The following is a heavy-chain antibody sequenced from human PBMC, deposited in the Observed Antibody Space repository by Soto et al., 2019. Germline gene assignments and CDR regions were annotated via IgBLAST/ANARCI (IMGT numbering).Heavy chain of an antibody. Sequence: PGGSLRLSCAASGFTFSSYAMSWVRQAPGKGLEWVSAISGSGGSTYYADSVKGRFTISRDNSKNTLYLQMNSLRAEDTAVYYCAKVVGYCSSTSCSKSDYWGQGTLVTVSS. V-gene: IGHV3-23*01. CDR3: AKVVGYCSSTSCSKSDY. CDR1: GFTFSSYA. CDR2: ISGSGGST. D-gene: IGHD2-2*01. J-gene: IGHJ4*02.